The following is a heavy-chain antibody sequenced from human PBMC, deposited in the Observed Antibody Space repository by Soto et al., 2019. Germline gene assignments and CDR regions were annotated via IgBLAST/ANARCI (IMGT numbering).Heavy chain of an antibody. J-gene: IGHJ4*02. CDR3: ASLETGAPRASDY. CDR2: IKHDGST. CDR1: GGFFSGYS. Sequence: ASETLSLTCAVYGGFFSGYSWNWIRQPPGKGLEWIGEIKHDGSTNYNPSLESRVTISLDTSKSQFSLKLSSVTAADTALYYCASLETGAPRASDYWGQGTLVTVSS. V-gene: IGHV4-34*01.